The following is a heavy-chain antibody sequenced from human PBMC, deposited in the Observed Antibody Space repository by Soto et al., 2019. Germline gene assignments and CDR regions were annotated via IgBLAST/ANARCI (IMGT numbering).Heavy chain of an antibody. CDR2: ISYDGSKK. D-gene: IGHD2-2*01. CDR3: TRDRCSGTSCYFRY. V-gene: IGHV3-30-3*01. J-gene: IGHJ4*02. Sequence: PEGSLRLSCAASGFNLSSSAMNWVRQAPGKGLEWLSVISYDGSKKYYADSVKGRFTISRDDSKNTLYLQMHSLRADDTAVYYCTRDRCSGTSCYFRYWGQGTLVTVSS. CDR1: GFNLSSSA.